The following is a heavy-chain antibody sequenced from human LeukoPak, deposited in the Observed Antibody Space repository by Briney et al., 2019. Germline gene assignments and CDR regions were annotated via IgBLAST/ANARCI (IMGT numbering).Heavy chain of an antibody. CDR1: GYTFTGYY. J-gene: IGHJ4*02. CDR3: ARVAEYSSSSYYFDY. D-gene: IGHD6-6*01. V-gene: IGHV1-2*02. Sequence: ASVKVSCKASGYTFTGYYMHWVRQAPGQGLEWMGWINPNSGGTNYARKFQGRVTMTRDTSISTAYMELSRLRSDDTAVYYCARVAEYSSSSYYFDYWGQGTLVTVSS. CDR2: INPNSGGT.